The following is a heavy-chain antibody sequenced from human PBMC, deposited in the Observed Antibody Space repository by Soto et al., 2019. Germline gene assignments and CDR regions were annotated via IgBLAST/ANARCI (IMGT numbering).Heavy chain of an antibody. J-gene: IGHJ4*02. CDR3: ATSYGSGYRAFDY. Sequence: QVQLVQSGAEVKRPGSSVKVSCKASGDTFSFYSINWVRQAPGLGLEWMGRVNPILSLSNYAQRFQGSVTLTADKSTSTAYMELGGLRSEDTAMYYCATSYGSGYRAFDYWGQGALVTVSS. CDR2: VNPILSLS. V-gene: IGHV1-69*04. CDR1: GDTFSFYS. D-gene: IGHD3-10*01.